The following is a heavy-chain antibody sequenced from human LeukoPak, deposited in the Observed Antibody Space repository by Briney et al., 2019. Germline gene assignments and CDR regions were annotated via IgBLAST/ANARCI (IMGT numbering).Heavy chain of an antibody. D-gene: IGHD3-3*01. Sequence: SETLSLTCAVYGGSFSGYYWSWIRQPAGKGLEWIGRIYTSGSTNYNPSLKSRVTMSVDTSKNQFSLKLSSVTAADTAVYYCARIVWVSDFWSGYYLNWFDPWGQGTLVTVSS. J-gene: IGHJ5*02. V-gene: IGHV4-59*10. CDR1: GGSFSGYY. CDR2: IYTSGST. CDR3: ARIVWVSDFWSGYYLNWFDP.